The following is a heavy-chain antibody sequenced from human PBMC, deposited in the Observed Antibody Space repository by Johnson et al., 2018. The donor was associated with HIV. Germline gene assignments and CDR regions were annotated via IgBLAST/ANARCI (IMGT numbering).Heavy chain of an antibody. CDR2: ISYDGSNK. CDR3: ARSSGSYLDDAFDI. D-gene: IGHD1-26*01. Sequence: VQLVESGGGVVQPGRSLRLSCAASGFTFSSYGMHWVRQAPGKGLEWVAVISYDGSNKYYADSVKGRFTISRDNSKNTLYLQMNSLRAEDTAVYYCARSSGSYLDDAFDIWGQGTMVTVSS. V-gene: IGHV3-30*03. CDR1: GFTFSSYG. J-gene: IGHJ3*02.